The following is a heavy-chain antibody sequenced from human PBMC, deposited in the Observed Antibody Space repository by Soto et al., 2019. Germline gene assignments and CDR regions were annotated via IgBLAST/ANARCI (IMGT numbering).Heavy chain of an antibody. CDR1: GYTFNTYG. CDR2: ISTFNGET. CDR3: ARDVGYCSSSTCLIDH. V-gene: IGHV1-18*01. D-gene: IGHD2-2*01. J-gene: IGHJ4*02. Sequence: ASVKVSCKASGYTFNTYGISWVRQAPGQGLEWMGWISTFNGETRYAQKFQARVTVTTDTSTTTGYMELRSLRSDDTAVYYCARDVGYCSSSTCLIDHWGQGTLVT.